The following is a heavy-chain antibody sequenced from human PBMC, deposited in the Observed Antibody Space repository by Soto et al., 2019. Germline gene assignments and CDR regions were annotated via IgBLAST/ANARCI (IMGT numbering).Heavy chain of an antibody. D-gene: IGHD2-21*02. J-gene: IGHJ4*02. Sequence: SETLSLTCTVAGGSISGFYWNWVRQPAGKGLEWIGRIYSSGTTKYNPSLRNRVTMSVDTSTDQYSLNLASMTAADTAVYFCARGPFCGDDCYFDVWGQGTQVTVSS. CDR1: GGSISGFY. V-gene: IGHV4-4*07. CDR2: IYSSGTT. CDR3: ARGPFCGDDCYFDV.